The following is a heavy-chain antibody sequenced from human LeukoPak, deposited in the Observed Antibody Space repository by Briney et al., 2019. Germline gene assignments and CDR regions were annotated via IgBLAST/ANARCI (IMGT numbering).Heavy chain of an antibody. J-gene: IGHJ3*02. CDR3: ASSQEAPSRTVTTRKAFDI. CDR1: GGTFSSYA. V-gene: IGHV1-69*04. CDR2: IIPILGIA. Sequence: SVKVSCKASGGTFSSYAISWVRQAPGQGLEWMGRIIPILGIANYAQKFQGRVTITADKSTSTAYMELSSLRSEDTAVYYCASSQEAPSRTVTTRKAFDIWGQGTMVTVSS. D-gene: IGHD4-17*01.